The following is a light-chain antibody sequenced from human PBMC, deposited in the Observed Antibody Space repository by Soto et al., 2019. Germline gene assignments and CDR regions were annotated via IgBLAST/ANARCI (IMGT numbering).Light chain of an antibody. Sequence: QSVLTQPPSASGTPGQRVTISCSGSTPNIGSNSVSWYRQLPGTAPKLLIYSHNQRPSGVPDRFSGSKSGTSASLAISGLQSEDEADYYCSTWDDSLNGTVFGGGTKVTVL. CDR2: SHN. V-gene: IGLV1-44*01. J-gene: IGLJ3*02. CDR1: TPNIGSNS. CDR3: STWDDSLNGTV.